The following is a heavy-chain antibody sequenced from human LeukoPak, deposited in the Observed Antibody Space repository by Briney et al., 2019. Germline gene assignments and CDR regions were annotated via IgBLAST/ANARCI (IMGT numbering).Heavy chain of an antibody. CDR3: ARDKGTRYYYDSSGYLDY. CDR2: INPGNGNT. D-gene: IGHD3-22*01. CDR1: GYTFTSYA. Sequence: ASVKVSCKASGYTFTSYAIHWVRQAPGQRLEWMGWINPGNGNTKYSQKFQGRVTITRDTSASTAYMELSSLRSEDTAVYYCARDKGTRYYYDSSGYLDYWGQGTLVTVSS. V-gene: IGHV1-3*01. J-gene: IGHJ4*02.